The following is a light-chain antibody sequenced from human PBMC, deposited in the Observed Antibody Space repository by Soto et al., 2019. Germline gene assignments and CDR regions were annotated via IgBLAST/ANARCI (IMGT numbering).Light chain of an antibody. CDR2: EVT. CDR3: SSYTTTTTLV. Sequence: QSALTQPASVSGSPGQSITISCTGTSSDVGGYQYVSWYQQSPGKAPNLLIYEVTNRPSGVSDRFSGSKSGNTASLTISGLQTEDEAHYYCSSYTTTTTLVFGGGTKVTVL. J-gene: IGLJ2*01. CDR1: SSDVGGYQY. V-gene: IGLV2-14*01.